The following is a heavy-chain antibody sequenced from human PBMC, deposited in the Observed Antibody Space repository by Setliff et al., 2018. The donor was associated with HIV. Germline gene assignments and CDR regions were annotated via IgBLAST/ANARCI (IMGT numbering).Heavy chain of an antibody. D-gene: IGHD3-10*01. Sequence: ASVKVSCKASGFTFSKSAIHWVRQAPGQRLELMAWINAANGHAKYSQKFQGRVTITRDTSATIAYMELSSLTSEDTALYFCARTDYDSGKSVLDSWGQGTPVTVSS. CDR3: ARTDYDSGKSVLDS. CDR1: GFTFSKSA. CDR2: INAANGHA. V-gene: IGHV1-3*01. J-gene: IGHJ5*01.